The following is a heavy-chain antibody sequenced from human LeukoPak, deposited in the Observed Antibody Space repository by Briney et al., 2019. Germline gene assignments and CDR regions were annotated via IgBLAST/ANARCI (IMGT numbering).Heavy chain of an antibody. CDR1: GFTFSSYS. V-gene: IGHV3-21*01. CDR3: ARGLVGPTHRFDF. J-gene: IGHJ4*02. D-gene: IGHD1-26*01. CDR2: ISSSSSYI. Sequence: GRSLRLSCAASGFTFSSYSMNWVRQAPGKGLEWVASISSSSSYIYYADSVKGRFTISRDNAKNSLYLQMNSLRAEDTAVYYCARGLVGPTHRFDFWGQGTLVTVSS.